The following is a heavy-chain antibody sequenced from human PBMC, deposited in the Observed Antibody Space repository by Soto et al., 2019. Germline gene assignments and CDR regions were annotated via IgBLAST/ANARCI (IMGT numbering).Heavy chain of an antibody. V-gene: IGHV3-30*18. Sequence: QVQLVESGGGVAQPGRSLRLSCAASGFTFSNYGMHWVRQAPGKGLEWVAVISYAGSKKYYADSVNGRFTISRDNSKNTLYLQMNSLRAEDTAVYFCAKDGYSSSEDYYYHMDVWGEGTTVTVSS. CDR3: AKDGYSSSEDYYYHMDV. J-gene: IGHJ6*03. CDR1: GFTFSNYG. CDR2: ISYAGSKK. D-gene: IGHD6-13*01.